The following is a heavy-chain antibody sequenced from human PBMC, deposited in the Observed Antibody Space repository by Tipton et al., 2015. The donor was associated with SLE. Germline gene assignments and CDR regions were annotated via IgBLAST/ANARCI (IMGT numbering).Heavy chain of an antibody. Sequence: SLRLSCAASGFTFSDYYMSWIRQAPGKGLEWVSYISSSSSYTNYADSVKGRFTISRDNAKNSLYLQMNSLRAEDTAVYYCARTATYYYDSSYYMDVWGKGTTVTVSS. V-gene: IGHV3-11*06. CDR2: ISSSSSYT. D-gene: IGHD3-22*01. CDR3: ARTATYYYDSSYYMDV. J-gene: IGHJ6*03. CDR1: GFTFSDYY.